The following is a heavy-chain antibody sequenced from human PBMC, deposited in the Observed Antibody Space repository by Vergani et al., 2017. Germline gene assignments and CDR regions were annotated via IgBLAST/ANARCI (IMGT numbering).Heavy chain of an antibody. CDR1: GYSFTSYW. CDR2: IYPGDSDT. CDR3: ARPSTGATMVRGVIAWFDP. V-gene: IGHV5-51*01. Sequence: EVQLVQSGAEVKKPGESLKISCKGSGYSFTSYWIGWVRQMPGKGLEWMGIIYPGDSDTRYSPSFQGQVTISADKSISTAYLQWSSLKASDTAMYYCARPSTGATMVRGVIAWFDPWGQGTLVTVSS. D-gene: IGHD3-10*01. J-gene: IGHJ5*02.